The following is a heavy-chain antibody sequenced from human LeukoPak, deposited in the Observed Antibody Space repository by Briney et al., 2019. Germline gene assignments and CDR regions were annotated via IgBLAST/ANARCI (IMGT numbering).Heavy chain of an antibody. J-gene: IGHJ4*02. D-gene: IGHD3-9*01. CDR1: GGSISSSSYY. Sequence: PSETLSLTCTVSGGSISSSSYYWGWIRQPPGKGLEWIGSIYYSGSTYYNPYLKSRVTISVDTSKNQFSLRLSSVTAADTAVYHCARHRGGLRYFDYYFDYWGQGTLVTVSS. V-gene: IGHV4-39*01. CDR2: IYYSGST. CDR3: ARHRGGLRYFDYYFDY.